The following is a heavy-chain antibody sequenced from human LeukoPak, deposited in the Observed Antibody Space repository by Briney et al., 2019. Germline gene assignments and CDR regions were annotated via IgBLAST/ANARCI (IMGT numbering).Heavy chain of an antibody. CDR1: GYTFTSYD. V-gene: IGHV1-8*01. J-gene: IGHJ4*02. CDR2: MNPNSGNT. D-gene: IGHD2-15*01. Sequence: ASVKVSCKASGYTFTSYDINWVRQATGQGLEWMGWMNPNSGNTGYAQKFQGRVAMTRNTSISTAYMELSSLRSEDTAVYYCARGCGYFWGGSRRLYYFDFWGQGTLVTVSS. CDR3: ARGCGYFWGGSRRLYYFDF.